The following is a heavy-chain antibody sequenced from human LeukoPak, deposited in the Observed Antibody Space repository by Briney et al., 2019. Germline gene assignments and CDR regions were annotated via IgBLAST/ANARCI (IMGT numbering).Heavy chain of an antibody. CDR1: GYSFSIYW. CDR2: IYPGESDT. Sequence: GESLKISCNTSGYSFSIYWIGWVRQMPGKGLEWVGIIYPGESDTTYSPSFQGHVTISADKSISTAYLQWRSLKASDTAMYYCARLAPPRRCCGGDCYPDYWGHGTLVTVFS. J-gene: IGHJ4*01. D-gene: IGHD2-21*02. CDR3: ARLAPPRRCCGGDCYPDY. V-gene: IGHV5-51*01.